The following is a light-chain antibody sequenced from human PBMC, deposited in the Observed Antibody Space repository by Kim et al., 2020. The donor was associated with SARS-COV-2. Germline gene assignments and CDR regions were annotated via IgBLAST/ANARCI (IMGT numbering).Light chain of an antibody. J-gene: IGLJ1*01. CDR2: DSI. Sequence: NDTSSSSGRASTIAINYVSWYQQLPGTAPKLLIYDSIKRPSEIPDRFSGSKSGTSATLGITGLQTGDEADYFCGTWDTSLHSYVFGTGTKVTVL. CDR1: ASTIAINY. CDR3: GTWDTSLHSYV. V-gene: IGLV1-51*01.